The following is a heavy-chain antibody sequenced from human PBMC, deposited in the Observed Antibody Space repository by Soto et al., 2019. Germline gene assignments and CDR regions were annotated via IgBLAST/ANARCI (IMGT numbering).Heavy chain of an antibody. CDR1: GFTLNSYA. J-gene: IGHJ4*02. Sequence: GGSLRLSCAASGFTLNSYAMSWVRQAPGKGLEWVSTISDSGGSTYYRDSVKGRFTIYRDNSKNTLYLQMKSLRAEDTAVYYCARDFGSTVGATDYWGQGTLVTVSS. V-gene: IGHV3-23*01. CDR2: ISDSGGST. CDR3: ARDFGSTVGATDY. D-gene: IGHD1-26*01.